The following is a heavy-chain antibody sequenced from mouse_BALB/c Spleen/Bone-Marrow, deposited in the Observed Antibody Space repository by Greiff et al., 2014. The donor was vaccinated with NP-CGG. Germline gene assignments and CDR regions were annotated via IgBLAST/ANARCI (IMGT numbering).Heavy chain of an antibody. CDR3: ARGGKIYYAMDY. Sequence: EVQRVASGGGLVQPGGSRKLSCAASGFTFSDYGMAWVRQAPGKGPEWVAFISNLAYSIYYADTVTGRFTISRENAKNTLYLEMSSLRSEDTAMYYCARGGKIYYAMDYWGQGTSVTVSS. CDR2: ISNLAYSI. CDR1: GFTFSDYG. J-gene: IGHJ4*01. V-gene: IGHV5-15*02.